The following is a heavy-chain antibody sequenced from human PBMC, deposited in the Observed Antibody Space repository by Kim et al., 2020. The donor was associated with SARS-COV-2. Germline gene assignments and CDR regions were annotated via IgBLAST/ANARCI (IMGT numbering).Heavy chain of an antibody. CDR2: ISGSGGST. CDR1: GFTFSNYA. J-gene: IGHJ4*02. V-gene: IGHV3-23*01. Sequence: GGSLRLSCAASGFTFSNYAMSWVRQAPGKGLEWVSAISGSGGSTYYADSVKGRFTISRDNSKNTLYLQMISLRAEDTAVYYCAKKTLRAVAGTEMDYWGQGTLVTVSS. D-gene: IGHD6-19*01. CDR3: AKKTLRAVAGTEMDY.